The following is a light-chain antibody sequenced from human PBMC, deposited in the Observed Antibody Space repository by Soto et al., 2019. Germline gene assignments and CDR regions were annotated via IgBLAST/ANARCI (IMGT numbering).Light chain of an antibody. CDR2: GAS. CDR1: QSVGSN. Sequence: EIVMTQSPATLSVSPGERATLSCRASQSVGSNLAWYQLKPGQAPRLLIYGASTRATGIPARFSGSGSGTDFTLTISSLQSEDFALYFCQQYHNWPPDRTFGQGTKVEIK. CDR3: QQYHNWPPDRT. J-gene: IGKJ1*01. V-gene: IGKV3-15*01.